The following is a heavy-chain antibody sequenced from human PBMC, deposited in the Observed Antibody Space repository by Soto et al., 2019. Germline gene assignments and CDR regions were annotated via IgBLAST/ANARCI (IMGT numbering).Heavy chain of an antibody. Sequence: GGSLRLSCAASGFTFSSYSMNWVRQAPGKGLEWVSSISSSSSYIYYADSVKGRFTISRDNAKNSLYLQMNSLRAEDTAVYYCARDNAVRWPTDYWGQGTLVTVSS. D-gene: IGHD2-15*01. CDR1: GFTFSSYS. J-gene: IGHJ4*02. V-gene: IGHV3-21*01. CDR2: ISSSSSYI. CDR3: ARDNAVRWPTDY.